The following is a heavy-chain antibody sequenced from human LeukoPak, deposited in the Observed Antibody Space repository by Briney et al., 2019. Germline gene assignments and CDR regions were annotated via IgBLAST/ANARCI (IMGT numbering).Heavy chain of an antibody. CDR3: AKGRKERYSSSWYATFDY. D-gene: IGHD6-13*01. Sequence: GGSLRLSCAASGFTFDDYAMHWVRQAPGKGLEWVSGISWNSGSIGYADSVKGRFTISRDNAKNSLYLQMNSLRAEDTALYYCAKGRKERYSSSWYATFDYWGQGTLVTVSS. CDR2: ISWNSGSI. V-gene: IGHV3-9*01. J-gene: IGHJ4*02. CDR1: GFTFDDYA.